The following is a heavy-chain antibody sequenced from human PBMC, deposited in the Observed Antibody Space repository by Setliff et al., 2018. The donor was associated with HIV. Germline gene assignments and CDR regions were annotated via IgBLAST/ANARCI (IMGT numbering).Heavy chain of an antibody. CDR1: GGSISSSNW. V-gene: IGHV4-4*02. CDR2: IYHGGST. D-gene: IGHD2-15*01. Sequence: TLSLTCAVSGGSISSSNWWSWVRQPPEKGLEWIGEIYHGGSTNYNPSLKSRVTISLDTSKNQFSLKLSSVTAADTAVYYCARGRHCMDGRCYPHYYYYYHYMDVWAKGTTVTVSS. CDR3: ARGRHCMDGRCYPHYYYYYHYMDV. J-gene: IGHJ6*03.